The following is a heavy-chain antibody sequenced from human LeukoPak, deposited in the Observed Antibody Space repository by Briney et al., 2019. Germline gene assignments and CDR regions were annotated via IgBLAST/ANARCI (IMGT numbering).Heavy chain of an antibody. CDR1: GYTFAGYY. D-gene: IGHD5-18*01. Sequence: ASVKVSCKASGYTFAGYYMHWVRQAPGQGLEWMGRINPNSGGTNYAQKFQGRVTMTRDTSISTAYMELSRLRPDDTAVYYCAREGDTAMEFDYWGQGTLVTVSS. CDR2: INPNSGGT. V-gene: IGHV1-2*06. CDR3: AREGDTAMEFDY. J-gene: IGHJ4*02.